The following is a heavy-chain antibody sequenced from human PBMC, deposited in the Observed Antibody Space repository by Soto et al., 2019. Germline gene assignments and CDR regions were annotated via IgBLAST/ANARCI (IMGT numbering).Heavy chain of an antibody. CDR2: IYDSGST. D-gene: IGHD6-19*01. Sequence: QVELQESGPGLVKPSQTLSLTCTVSGGSISSGGYYWSWVRQHPGKGRQWIGYIYDSGSTYYNPSRKCRVTISIATSKIQFSMKLTSVTAADTAVYSCASEATGWYPDYWGQGTLVTVSS. J-gene: IGHJ4*02. CDR1: GGSISSGGYY. V-gene: IGHV4-31*03. CDR3: ASEATGWYPDY.